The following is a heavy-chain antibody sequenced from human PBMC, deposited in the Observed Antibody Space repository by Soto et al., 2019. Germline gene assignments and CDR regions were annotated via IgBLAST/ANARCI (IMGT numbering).Heavy chain of an antibody. D-gene: IGHD3-22*01. CDR1: GFTFSSYA. CDR2: ISGSGGST. V-gene: IGHV3-23*01. J-gene: IGHJ4*02. Sequence: GGSLRLSCAASGFTFSSYAMSWVRQAPGKGLEWGSAISGSGGSTYYADSVKGRFTISRDNSKNTLYLQMNSLRAEDTAVYYCAKAHFMIVVVIPFDYWGQGTLVTVSS. CDR3: AKAHFMIVVVIPFDY.